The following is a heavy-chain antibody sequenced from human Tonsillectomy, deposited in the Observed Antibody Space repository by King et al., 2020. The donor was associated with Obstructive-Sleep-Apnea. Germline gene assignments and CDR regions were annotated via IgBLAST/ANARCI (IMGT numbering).Heavy chain of an antibody. V-gene: IGHV1-3*01. CDR1: GYMFTSYA. D-gene: IGHD3-22*01. CDR3: ARDYYDSSGYHYYFDY. Sequence: QLVQSGAEVKKPGASVKVSCKASGYMFTSYAMHWVRQASGQRLEWMGWINAGNGNTKYSQNFQGRVTITRDTAASTVYMELSSLRSEDTAQYYCARDYYDSSGYHYYFDYWGQGSLVSVSS. J-gene: IGHJ4*02. CDR2: INAGNGNT.